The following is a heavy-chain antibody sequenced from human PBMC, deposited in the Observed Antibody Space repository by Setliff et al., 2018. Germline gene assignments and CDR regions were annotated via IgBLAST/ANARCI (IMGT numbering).Heavy chain of an antibody. CDR2: ITHDGSKT. CDR1: GFTFNTYW. J-gene: IGHJ6*02. Sequence: GESLKISCAGSGFTFNTYWMTWVRQAPGKGLEWVASITHDGSKTYILDSVKGRFTISRDNTKNSLYLQMNSLRGEDTAVYHCTRDQDYYGMDVWSQGTTVTVSS. CDR3: TRDQDYYGMDV. V-gene: IGHV3-7*01.